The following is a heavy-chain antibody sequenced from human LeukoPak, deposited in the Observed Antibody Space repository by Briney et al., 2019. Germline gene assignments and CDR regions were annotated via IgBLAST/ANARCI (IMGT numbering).Heavy chain of an antibody. J-gene: IGHJ6*03. CDR1: GGSISSGDYY. Sequence: SETLSLTCTVSGGSISSGDYYWSWIRQPPGKGLEWIGYIYYSGSTYYNPSLKSRVTISVDTSKNQFSLKLSSVTAADTAVYYCARDHYRSSTSCPDYYYYYYMDVWGKGTTVTVSS. CDR2: IYYSGST. V-gene: IGHV4-30-4*08. CDR3: ARDHYRSSTSCPDYYYYYYMDV. D-gene: IGHD2-2*01.